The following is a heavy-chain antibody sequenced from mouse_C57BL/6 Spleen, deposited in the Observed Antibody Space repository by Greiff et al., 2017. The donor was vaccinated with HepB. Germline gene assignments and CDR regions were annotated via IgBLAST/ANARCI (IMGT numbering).Heavy chain of an antibody. Sequence: VQLQQSGPELVKPGASVKISCKASGYAFSSSWMNWVKQRPGKGLEWIGRIYPGDGDTNYNGKFKGKATLTADKSSSTAYMQLSSLTSEDSAVYFCARHGKDYAMDYWGQGTSVTVSS. V-gene: IGHV1-82*01. CDR3: ARHGKDYAMDY. D-gene: IGHD1-1*01. CDR2: IYPGDGDT. J-gene: IGHJ4*01. CDR1: GYAFSSSW.